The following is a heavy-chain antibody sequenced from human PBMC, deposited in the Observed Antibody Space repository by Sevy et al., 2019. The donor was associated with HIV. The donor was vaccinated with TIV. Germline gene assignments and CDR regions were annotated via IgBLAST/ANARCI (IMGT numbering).Heavy chain of an antibody. V-gene: IGHV3-7*01. J-gene: IGHJ6*02. CDR3: ARAMGV. CDR2: INQDGSEI. Sequence: GGSLRLSCSTSGFNLGDYAMSWVRQSPGKGLEWVANINQDGSEIYYVGSVKGRFTISRDNARNSGYLQMHSLSVEDSGVYYCARAMGVWGQGTTVTVSS. CDR1: GFNLGDYA.